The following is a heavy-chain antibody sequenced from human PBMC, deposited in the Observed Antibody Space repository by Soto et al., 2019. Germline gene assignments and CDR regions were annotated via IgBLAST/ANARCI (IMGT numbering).Heavy chain of an antibody. Sequence: ASETLSLTCTVSGDSISRGVYYWSWIRQHPGKGLEWIGYIYYSGGTYYNPSLKSRVTISVDTSENQFSLRLSSVTAADMAVYYCARKDSGYADYMDVWGKRTTVTVSS. J-gene: IGHJ6*03. D-gene: IGHD5-12*01. CDR2: IYYSGGT. CDR1: GDSISRGVYY. CDR3: ARKDSGYADYMDV. V-gene: IGHV4-31*03.